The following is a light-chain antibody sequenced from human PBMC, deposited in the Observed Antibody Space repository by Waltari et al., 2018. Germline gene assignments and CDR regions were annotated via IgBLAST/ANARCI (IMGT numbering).Light chain of an antibody. CDR1: QSVSSY. V-gene: IGKV3-11*01. CDR3: QQRSNWPPGTT. Sequence: IVLTQSRATLSLSPGDRATLYCRASQSVSSYLAWYQQKPGQDPRLLIYDAANRATGIPARFSGSGSGTDFTLTISSLEPEDFAVYYCQQRSNWPPGTTFGGGTKVEIK. CDR2: DAA. J-gene: IGKJ4*01.